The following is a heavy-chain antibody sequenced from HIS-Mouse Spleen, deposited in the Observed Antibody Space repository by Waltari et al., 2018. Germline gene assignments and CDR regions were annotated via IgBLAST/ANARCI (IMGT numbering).Heavy chain of an antibody. CDR3: AREIPYSSSWYDWYFDL. CDR2: IYYSGST. J-gene: IGHJ2*01. Sequence: QLQLQESGPGLVKPSETLSLPCTVSGGSISSSVYYWGWIRPPPGKGLEWIGSIYYSGSTYYNPSLKSRVTISVDTSKNQFSLKLSSVTAADTAVYYCAREIPYSSSWYDWYFDLWGRGTLVTVSS. CDR1: GGSISSSVYY. D-gene: IGHD6-13*01. V-gene: IGHV4-39*07.